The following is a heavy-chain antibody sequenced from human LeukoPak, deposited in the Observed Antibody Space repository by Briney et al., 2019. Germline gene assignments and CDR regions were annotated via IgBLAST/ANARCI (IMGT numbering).Heavy chain of an antibody. CDR2: INADEDRA. Sequence: GGSLRLSCAASGFTFSDYWMHWVRQAPGKGLVWVSHINADEDRAAYADSVKGRFTISRDNARNTLYLQMNSLRAEDTAVYYCARGGPTYCSGDSCYPGDYWGQGTLVTVSS. V-gene: IGHV3-74*01. J-gene: IGHJ4*02. CDR3: ARGGPTYCSGDSCYPGDY. CDR1: GFTFSDYW. D-gene: IGHD2-15*01.